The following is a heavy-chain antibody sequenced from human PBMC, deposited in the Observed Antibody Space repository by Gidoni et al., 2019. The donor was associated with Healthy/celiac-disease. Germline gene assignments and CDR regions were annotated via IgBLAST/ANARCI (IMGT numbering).Heavy chain of an antibody. CDR3: ARDAHYYYDSSGYYY. V-gene: IGHV3-7*01. Sequence: EVQLVESGGCLVQPGGSLRLSWSASGLPFISYWMSWGRQAPGKGLEWVANIKQDGSEKYYVDSVKGRFTISRDNAKNSLYLQMNSLRAEDTAVYYCARDAHYYYDSSGYYYWGQGTLVTVSS. CDR1: GLPFISYW. D-gene: IGHD3-22*01. CDR2: IKQDGSEK. J-gene: IGHJ4*02.